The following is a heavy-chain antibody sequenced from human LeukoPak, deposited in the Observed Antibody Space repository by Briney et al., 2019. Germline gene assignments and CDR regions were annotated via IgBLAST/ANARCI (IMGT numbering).Heavy chain of an antibody. CDR1: GGSFSGYY. D-gene: IGHD4-11*01. V-gene: IGHV4-34*01. CDR3: ARVLGLQYCFDY. CDR2: IYHSGST. Sequence: SETLSLTCAVYGGSFSGYYWSWIRQPPGKGLEWIGSIYHSGSTYYNPSLKSRVTISVDTSKNQFSLKLSSVTAADTAVYYCARVLGLQYCFDYWGQGTLVTVSS. J-gene: IGHJ4*02.